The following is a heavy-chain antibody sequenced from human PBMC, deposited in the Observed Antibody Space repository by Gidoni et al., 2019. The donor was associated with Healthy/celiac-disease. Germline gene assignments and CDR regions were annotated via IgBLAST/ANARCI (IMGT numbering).Heavy chain of an antibody. J-gene: IGHJ5*02. Sequence: QVQLVQSGAEVKKPGASVKVSCKASGYTFTSYYMHWVRQAPGQGLEWMGIINPSCGSTSYAQKFQGRVTMTRDTSTSTVYMELSSLRSEDTAVYYCARDGQESLLRFLDPRGDWFDPWGQGTLVTVSS. CDR1: GYTFTSYY. CDR2: INPSCGST. V-gene: IGHV1-46*01. CDR3: ARDGQESLLRFLDPRGDWFDP. D-gene: IGHD3-3*01.